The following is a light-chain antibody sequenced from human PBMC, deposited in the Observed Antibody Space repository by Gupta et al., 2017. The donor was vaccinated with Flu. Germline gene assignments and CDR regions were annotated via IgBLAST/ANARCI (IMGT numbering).Light chain of an antibody. CDR2: EAS. J-gene: IGKJ5*01. Sequence: EIVMTQSPAVLPVSPGERVTLSCRASQSVSSNLAWYQQKPGQAPRLLIYEASSRATDIPSRFSGSGSGTEFTLTISSLQSEDFAVYYCQQYKQWPPITFGQGTRVDIK. CDR3: QQYKQWPPIT. V-gene: IGKV3D-15*01. CDR1: QSVSSN.